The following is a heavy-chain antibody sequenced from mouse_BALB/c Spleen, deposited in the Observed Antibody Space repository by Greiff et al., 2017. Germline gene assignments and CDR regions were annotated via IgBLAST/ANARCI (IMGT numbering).Heavy chain of an antibody. J-gene: IGHJ3*01. CDR2: ISYDGSN. D-gene: IGHD2-1*01. CDR3: AKGEFYGNYLAWFAY. V-gene: IGHV3-6*02. CDR1: GYSITSGYY. Sequence: VQLQQSGPGLVKPSQSLSLTCSVTGYSITSGYYWNWIRQFPGNKLEWMGYISYDGSNNYNPSLKNRISITRDTSKNQFFLKLNSVTTEDTATYYCAKGEFYGNYLAWFAYWGQGTLVTVSA.